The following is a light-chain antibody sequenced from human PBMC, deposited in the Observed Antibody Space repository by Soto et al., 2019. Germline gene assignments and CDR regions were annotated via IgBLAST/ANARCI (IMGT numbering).Light chain of an antibody. CDR2: GAS. J-gene: IGKJ4*01. CDR3: QQYGNSPSLT. V-gene: IGKV3-20*01. CDR1: QSISSNY. Sequence: EIVLTQSPGTLSLSPGERATLSCRASQSISSNYFAWYQQKPGQAPRLLIYGASSSATGIPDRFSGSGSGTDFTLTISRLEPEDSAVYYCQQYGNSPSLTFGGGTKVEIK.